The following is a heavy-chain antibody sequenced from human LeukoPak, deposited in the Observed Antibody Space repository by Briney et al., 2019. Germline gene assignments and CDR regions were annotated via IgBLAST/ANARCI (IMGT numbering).Heavy chain of an antibody. CDR3: ASAGYYYDSSGYYPNGMDV. V-gene: IGHV4-34*01. Sequence: SETLSLTCAVYGGSFSGYYWSWIRQPPGKGLEWIGEINHSGSTNYNPSLKSRVTISVDTSKNQFSLKLSSVTAADTAVYYCASAGYYYDSSGYYPNGMDVWGQGTTVTVSS. CDR1: GGSFSGYY. J-gene: IGHJ6*02. CDR2: INHSGST. D-gene: IGHD3-22*01.